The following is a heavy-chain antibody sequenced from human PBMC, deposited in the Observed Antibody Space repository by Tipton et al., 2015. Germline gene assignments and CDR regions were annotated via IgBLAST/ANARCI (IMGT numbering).Heavy chain of an antibody. CDR2: IYQGGST. Sequence: TLSLTCSVSSGSVSSGRYYWSWIRQPPGKGLEWIGYIYQGGSTNYNPSLKSRVTMSVDRSKNQFSLKLTSVTAADTAVYYCARSGYTYGMDVWGQGTTVTVSS. J-gene: IGHJ6*02. D-gene: IGHD5-12*01. V-gene: IGHV4-30-2*01. CDR3: ARSGYTYGMDV. CDR1: SGSVSSGRYY.